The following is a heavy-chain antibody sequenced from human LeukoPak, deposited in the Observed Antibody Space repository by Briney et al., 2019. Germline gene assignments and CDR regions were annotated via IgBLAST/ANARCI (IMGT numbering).Heavy chain of an antibody. J-gene: IGHJ4*02. CDR1: GFNFDDYA. D-gene: IGHD6-19*01. Sequence: GGSLRLSCAASGFNFDDYAMHWVRQAPGKGLEWVSGISWNSGSIGYADSVKGRFTISRDNAKNSLYLQMNSLRAEDTALYYCAKDMSVAGTFQFDYWGQGTLVTVSS. V-gene: IGHV3-9*01. CDR3: AKDMSVAGTFQFDY. CDR2: ISWNSGSI.